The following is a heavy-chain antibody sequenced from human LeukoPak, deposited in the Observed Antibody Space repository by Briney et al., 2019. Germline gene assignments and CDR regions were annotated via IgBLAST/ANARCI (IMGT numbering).Heavy chain of an antibody. Sequence: AASVKVSCKASGGTFSSYAISWVRQAPGQGLEWMGGIIPIFGTANYAQKFQGRVTITTDESTSTAYMELSSLRSEDTAVYYCARGQLLHNYFDYWGQGTLVTVSS. D-gene: IGHD2-2*01. CDR1: GGTFSSYA. V-gene: IGHV1-69*05. CDR3: ARGQLLHNYFDY. J-gene: IGHJ4*02. CDR2: IIPIFGTA.